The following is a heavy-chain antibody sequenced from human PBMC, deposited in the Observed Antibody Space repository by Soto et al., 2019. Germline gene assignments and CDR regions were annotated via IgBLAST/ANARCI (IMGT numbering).Heavy chain of an antibody. D-gene: IGHD5-12*01. J-gene: IGHJ6*02. CDR1: GFSLNTSGLC. V-gene: IGHV2-70*11. Sequence: SGPTLVNPTQTLTLTCTFSGFSLNTSGLCVSWIRQPPGKALEWLARIDWDDDKYYSTSLKTRLTISKDTSKNQVVLTMTNMDPVDTATYYCARIRGGYETLYYYGMDVWGQGTTVTVSS. CDR3: ARIRGGYETLYYYGMDV. CDR2: IDWDDDK.